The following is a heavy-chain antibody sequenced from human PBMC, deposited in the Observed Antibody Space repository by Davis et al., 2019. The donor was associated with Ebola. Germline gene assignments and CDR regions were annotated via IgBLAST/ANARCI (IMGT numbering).Heavy chain of an antibody. CDR1: GFTFSSYG. CDR3: TKGVRALDWYFDL. D-gene: IGHD3-3*01. CDR2: ISYDGSNK. Sequence: PGGSLRLSCAASGFTFSSYGMHWFPQAPGKGLEWVAVISYDGSNKYYADSVKGRFTISRDNSKNTLYLQMNSLRAEDTAVYYCTKGVRALDWYFDLWGRGTLVTVSS. J-gene: IGHJ2*01. V-gene: IGHV3-30*18.